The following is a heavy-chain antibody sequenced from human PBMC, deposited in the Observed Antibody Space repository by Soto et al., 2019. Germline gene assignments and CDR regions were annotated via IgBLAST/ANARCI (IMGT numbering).Heavy chain of an antibody. CDR2: INSDGSST. V-gene: IGHV3-74*01. CDR3: ARDHDFWSGYFGHYYYYGMDA. D-gene: IGHD3-3*01. Sequence: GGSLRLSCAASGFTFSSYWMHWVRQAPGKGLVWVSRINSDGSSTSYADSVKGRFTISRDNAKNTLYLQMNSLRAEDTAVYYCARDHDFWSGYFGHYYYYGMDAWGQGTTVTVSS. J-gene: IGHJ6*02. CDR1: GFTFSSYW.